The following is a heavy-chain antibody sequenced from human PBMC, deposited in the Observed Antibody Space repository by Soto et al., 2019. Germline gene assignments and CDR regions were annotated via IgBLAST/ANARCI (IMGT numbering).Heavy chain of an antibody. Sequence: GASVKVSCKASGYTFTSYAMHWVRQAPGQRFEWMGWINAGNGNTKYSQKFQGRVTITRDTSAGTVYMQLSSLTSEDTAVYYCARDDSGFSGSHYIDYFNYWGQGALVTVS. J-gene: IGHJ4*02. CDR2: INAGNGNT. D-gene: IGHD1-26*01. CDR1: GYTFTSYA. CDR3: ARDDSGFSGSHYIDYFNY. V-gene: IGHV1-3*01.